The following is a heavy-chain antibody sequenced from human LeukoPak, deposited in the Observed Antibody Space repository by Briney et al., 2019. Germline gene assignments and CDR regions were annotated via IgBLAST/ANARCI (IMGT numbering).Heavy chain of an antibody. CDR3: ARGLNRSGYDAFDI. V-gene: IGHV4-34*01. CDR1: GGSFSGYY. D-gene: IGHD3-22*01. CDR2: INHSGST. J-gene: IGHJ3*02. Sequence: SETLSLTCAVYGGSFSGYYWSWIRQPPGKGLEWIGEINHSGSTNYNPSLKSRVTISVDTSKNQFSLKLSSVTAADTAVYYCARGLNRSGYDAFDIWGKGTTVTVSS.